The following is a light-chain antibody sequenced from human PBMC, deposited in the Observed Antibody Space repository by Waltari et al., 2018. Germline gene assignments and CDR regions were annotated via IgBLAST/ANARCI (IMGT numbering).Light chain of an antibody. CDR2: DVS. Sequence: QSALTQPASVSGSPGKSITIYCTGTSSDVEGYKLVSWYQQYPGKVPKLMIYDVSKWPSGVSNRFSGSKSGNTASLTISGLQAEDEADYYCSSYTSSNTVIFGGGTKLTVL. V-gene: IGLV2-14*01. CDR1: SSDVEGYKL. J-gene: IGLJ2*01. CDR3: SSYTSSNTVI.